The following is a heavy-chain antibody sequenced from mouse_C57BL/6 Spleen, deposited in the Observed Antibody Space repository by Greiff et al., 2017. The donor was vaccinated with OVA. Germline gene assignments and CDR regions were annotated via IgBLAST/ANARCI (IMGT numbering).Heavy chain of an antibody. J-gene: IGHJ4*01. CDR2: ISSGSSTI. CDR1: GFTFSDYG. CDR3: ANDYDVLYAMDD. Sequence: EVKLMESGGGLVKPGGSLKLSCAASGFTFSDYGMHWVRQAPEKGLEWVAYISSGSSTIYYADTVKGRFTISRDNAKNTLFLQMTSLRSEDTAMYYCANDYDVLYAMDDWGQGTSVTVSS. D-gene: IGHD2-4*01. V-gene: IGHV5-17*01.